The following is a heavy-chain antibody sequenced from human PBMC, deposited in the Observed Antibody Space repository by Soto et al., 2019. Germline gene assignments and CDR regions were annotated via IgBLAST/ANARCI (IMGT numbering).Heavy chain of an antibody. CDR2: IYYSGST. CDR3: ARASSNYAYYYGIDV. CDR1: GGSISSYY. J-gene: IGHJ6*02. Sequence: TSETLSLTCTVSGGSISSYYWSWIRQPPGKGLEWIGYIYYSGSTNYNPSLKSRVTISVDTSKNQFSLKLSSVTAADTAVYYCARASSNYAYYYGIDVWGQGTTVTVSS. D-gene: IGHD4-4*01. V-gene: IGHV4-59*01.